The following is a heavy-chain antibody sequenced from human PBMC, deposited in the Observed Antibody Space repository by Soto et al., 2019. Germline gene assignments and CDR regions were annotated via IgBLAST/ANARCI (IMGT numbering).Heavy chain of an antibody. V-gene: IGHV4-59*01. D-gene: IGHD2-15*01. CDR2: IYYSGST. CDR1: GGSISSYY. Sequence: PSETLSLTCTVSGGSISSYYWSWIRQPPGKGLEWIGYIYYSGSTNYNPSLKGRVTISVDTSKNQFSLKLSSVTAADTAVYYCARVEGYCSGGSCYFDAFDIWGQGTMVTVSS. CDR3: ARVEGYCSGGSCYFDAFDI. J-gene: IGHJ3*02.